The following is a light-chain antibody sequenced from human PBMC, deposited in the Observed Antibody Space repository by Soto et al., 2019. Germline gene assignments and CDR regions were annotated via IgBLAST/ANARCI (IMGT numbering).Light chain of an antibody. Sequence: DIQMTQSPSSLSASVGDRVTITCRASQGISNYLAWYQQKPGKVPKLLIYAASTLQAGVPSRFSGSGSGTDFTLTISSLQPEDVAKYKCQKYNSAPIFTYGAASKVDIK. CDR1: QGISNY. V-gene: IGKV1-27*01. CDR3: QKYNSAPIFT. CDR2: AAS. J-gene: IGKJ3*01.